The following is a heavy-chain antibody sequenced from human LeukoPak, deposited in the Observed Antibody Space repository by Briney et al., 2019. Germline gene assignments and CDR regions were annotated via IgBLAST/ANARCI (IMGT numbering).Heavy chain of an antibody. V-gene: IGHV3-23*01. Sequence: GGSLRLSCAASGFTFSSYAMSWVRQAPGKGLEWVSAISGSGGSTYYADSVRGRFTISRDNAKNSLYLQMNSLRAEDTAVYSCARGADGVSSNSRGWFDPWGQGTLVTVSS. D-gene: IGHD2-15*01. J-gene: IGHJ5*02. CDR3: ARGADGVSSNSRGWFDP. CDR2: ISGSGGST. CDR1: GFTFSSYA.